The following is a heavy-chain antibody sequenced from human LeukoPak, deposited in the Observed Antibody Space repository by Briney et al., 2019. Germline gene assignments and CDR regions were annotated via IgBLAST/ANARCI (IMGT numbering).Heavy chain of an antibody. D-gene: IGHD6-13*01. CDR2: VYYSGHS. CDR3: ARHAFGSSWSNFDY. J-gene: IGHJ4*02. CDR1: GVSLSSFY. V-gene: IGHV4-59*08. Sequence: SETLSLTCTVAGVSLSSFYLSWIRQPPGKRLEWIGYVYYSGHSNINASLKSRVTTAVDTSKNQFSLRLSSVTAADTAIYYCARHAFGSSWSNFDYWGQGILVTVSS.